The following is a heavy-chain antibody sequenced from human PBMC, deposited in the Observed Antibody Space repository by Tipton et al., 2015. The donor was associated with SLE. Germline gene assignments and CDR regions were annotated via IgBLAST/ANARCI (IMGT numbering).Heavy chain of an antibody. CDR1: GGSMSTYY. CDR2: IYHSGST. Sequence: TLSLTCTVSGGSMSTYYWSWIRQPPGKGLEWIGYIYHSGSTNYNPSLRSRVTISVDTSKNQLSLQLSSVTTADTAVYYCARGYPQGLEPFDYWGQGTLVTVSS. CDR3: ARGYPQGLEPFDY. J-gene: IGHJ4*02. V-gene: IGHV4-59*01. D-gene: IGHD1-1*01.